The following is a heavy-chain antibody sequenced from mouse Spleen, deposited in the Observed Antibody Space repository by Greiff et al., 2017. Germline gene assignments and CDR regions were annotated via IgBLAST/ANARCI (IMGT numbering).Heavy chain of an antibody. CDR2: FYPGSGSI. D-gene: IGHD1-1*01. J-gene: IGHJ3*01. V-gene: IGHV1-62-2*01. CDR3: ARHEEGYYYGSSSAWFAY. CDR1: GYTFTEYI. Sequence: QVQLQQSGAGLVKPGASVKLSCKASGYTFTEYIIHWVKQRPGQGLEWIGWFYPGSGSIKYNEKFKDKATLTADKSSSTVYMELSRLTSEDSAVYFCARHEEGYYYGSSSAWFAYWGQGTLVTVSA.